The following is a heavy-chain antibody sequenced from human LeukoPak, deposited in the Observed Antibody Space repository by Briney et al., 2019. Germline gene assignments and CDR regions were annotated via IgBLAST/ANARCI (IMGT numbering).Heavy chain of an antibody. Sequence: SGTLSLTCTVSRGSISGYSWSWIRQSPGGALEWIGYIYYSGDTAYNPSLRSRVTMSVDTSKNQLSLQLSSMTTADTAVYYCVRGPYGASISKWFDPWGQGTQVIVSP. V-gene: IGHV4-59*01. CDR2: IYYSGDT. CDR3: VRGPYGASISKWFDP. CDR1: RGSISGYS. D-gene: IGHD4/OR15-4a*01. J-gene: IGHJ5*02.